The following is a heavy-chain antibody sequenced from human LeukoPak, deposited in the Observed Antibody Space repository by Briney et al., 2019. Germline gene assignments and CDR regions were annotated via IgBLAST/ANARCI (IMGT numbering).Heavy chain of an antibody. D-gene: IGHD3-10*01. V-gene: IGHV4-38-2*02. CDR3: ARERGGYYGSGSYLQFRFDP. CDR1: GYSISSGYY. CDR2: IYHSGST. Sequence: KSSETLSLTCTVSGYSISSGYYWGWIRQPPGKGLEWIGSIYHSGSTYYNPSLKSRVTISVDTSKNQFSLKLSSVTAADTAVYYCARERGGYYGSGSYLQFRFDPWGQGTLVTVSS. J-gene: IGHJ5*02.